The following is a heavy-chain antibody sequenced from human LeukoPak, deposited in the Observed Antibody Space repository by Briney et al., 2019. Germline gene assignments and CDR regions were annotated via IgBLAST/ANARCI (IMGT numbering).Heavy chain of an antibody. CDR2: FYHGGST. Sequence: SETLSLTCTVSGYSISTGYYWDWIRQPPGKGLEWIGTFYHGGSTYYNPSLKSRVTISVDTSKNQFSLRLSSVTAADTAVFYCARHGRVRGVLNWFDSWGQGTLVTVSS. V-gene: IGHV4-38-2*02. D-gene: IGHD3-10*01. J-gene: IGHJ5*01. CDR3: ARHGRVRGVLNWFDS. CDR1: GYSISTGYY.